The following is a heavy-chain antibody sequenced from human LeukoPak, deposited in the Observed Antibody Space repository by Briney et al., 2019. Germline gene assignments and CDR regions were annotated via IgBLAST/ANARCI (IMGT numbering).Heavy chain of an antibody. D-gene: IGHD3-22*01. V-gene: IGHV3-48*03. J-gene: IGHJ4*02. CDR3: ARGYYDSSGYYRQGY. CDR1: GFTFSSYE. Sequence: PGGSLRLSCAASGFTFSSYEMNWVRQAPGKGLEWVSYISSGGNTIYYADSVKGRFTISRDNAKNSLYLQMNSLRAEDTAIYFCARGYYDSSGYYRQGYWGQGTLVTVSS. CDR2: ISSGGNTI.